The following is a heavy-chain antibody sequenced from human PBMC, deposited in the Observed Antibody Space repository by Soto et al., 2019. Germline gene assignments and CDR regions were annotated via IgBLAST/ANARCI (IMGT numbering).Heavy chain of an antibody. V-gene: IGHV6-1*01. D-gene: IGHD2-15*01. J-gene: IGHJ5*02. CDR3: ARTVGWLDP. Sequence: SQTLSLTCVISGDSVSSNSAAWNWIRQSPSRGLEWLGRTYYRSKWYKEYAASVRSRITINPDTSKNQFSLQLNSVSPEDTAVYYCARTVGWLDPWGQGTPVTVSS. CDR1: GDSVSSNSAA. CDR2: TYYRSKWYK.